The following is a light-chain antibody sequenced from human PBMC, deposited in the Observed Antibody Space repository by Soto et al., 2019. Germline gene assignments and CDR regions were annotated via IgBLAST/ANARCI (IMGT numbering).Light chain of an antibody. J-gene: IGKJ2*01. Sequence: DIVMTQSPGTLSVSPGERATLYCRASQGVNSNLAWYQQKPGQAPRLLINGASTRATGIPARFGGSGSGTEFTLTINSLQSEDFAVYYCQQYHNWPLTFGQGTKLEI. CDR1: QGVNSN. CDR3: QQYHNWPLT. V-gene: IGKV3-15*01. CDR2: GAS.